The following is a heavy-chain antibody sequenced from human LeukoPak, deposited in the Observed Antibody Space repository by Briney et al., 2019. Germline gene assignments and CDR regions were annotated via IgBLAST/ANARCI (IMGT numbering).Heavy chain of an antibody. CDR2: ISGSGGST. CDR3: AKASGNSGSKSSYYFDY. V-gene: IGHV3-23*01. CDR1: GFTFSSYA. D-gene: IGHD2/OR15-2a*01. J-gene: IGHJ4*02. Sequence: PGGSLRLSCAASGFTFSSYAMSWVRQAPGKGLEWVSAISGSGGSTYYADSVKGRFTISRDNSKNTLYLQMNSLRAEDTAVYYCAKASGNSGSKSSYYFDYWGQGTLVTVSS.